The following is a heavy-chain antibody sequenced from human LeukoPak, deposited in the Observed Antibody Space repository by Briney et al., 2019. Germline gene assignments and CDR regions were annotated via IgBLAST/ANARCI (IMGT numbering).Heavy chain of an antibody. V-gene: IGHV4-39*07. CDR1: GGSISSSSYY. D-gene: IGHD3-22*01. J-gene: IGHJ4*02. CDR3: ARFRTDDTSGYYGGSFDY. Sequence: MASETLSLTCTVSGGSISSSSYYWGWIRQPPGKGLEWIGSIYYSGSTYYNPSLKGRVTISVDTSKNQFSLKLSSVTAADTAVYYCARFRTDDTSGYYGGSFDYWGQGTLVTVSS. CDR2: IYYSGST.